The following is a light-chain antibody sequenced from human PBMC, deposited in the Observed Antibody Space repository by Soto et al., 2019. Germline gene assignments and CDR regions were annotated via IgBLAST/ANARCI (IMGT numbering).Light chain of an antibody. V-gene: IGLV2-14*01. CDR1: STDVGSYNF. CDR2: EVS. J-gene: IGLJ3*02. Sequence: QSALTQPASVSGSPGQSITISCTGTSTDVGSYNFVSWYQQHPGKAPKLMIFEVSNRPSGVSNRFSGSKSGNTSSLTISGLQAEDEADYYCSLYTTSSTWVFGGGTQLTVL. CDR3: SLYTTSSTWV.